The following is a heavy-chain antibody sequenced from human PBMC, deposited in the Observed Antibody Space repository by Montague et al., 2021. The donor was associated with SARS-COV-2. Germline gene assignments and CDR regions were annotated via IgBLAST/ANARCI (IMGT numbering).Heavy chain of an antibody. D-gene: IGHD3-10*01. CDR2: ISFDGSNK. J-gene: IGHJ4*02. V-gene: IGHV3-30*04. CDR1: GFPFSSYA. CDR3: ASYGAHGRFGFDH. Sequence: SLSLSLSASGFPFSSYAMHWVRQAPGKGLEWVALISFDGSNKYYADSVKGRFTISRDISKNTLYLQMNSLRAEDTAVYYCASYGAHGRFGFDHWGQGTLATVSS.